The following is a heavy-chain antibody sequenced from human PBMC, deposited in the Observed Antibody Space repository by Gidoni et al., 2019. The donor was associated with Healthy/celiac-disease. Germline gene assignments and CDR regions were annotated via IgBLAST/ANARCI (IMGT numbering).Heavy chain of an antibody. CDR2: IYYSGST. Sequence: QVQLQESGPGLVKPSQTLSLTCTVSGGSISSGGYYWSWIRQHPGKGLEWIGYIYYSGSTYYNPALKSRVTISVDTSKNQFSLKLSSVTAADTAVYYCASNIADVDIVADYYYYGMDVWGQGTTVTVSS. J-gene: IGHJ6*02. CDR1: GGSISSGGYY. D-gene: IGHD5-12*01. V-gene: IGHV4-31*03. CDR3: ASNIADVDIVADYYYYGMDV.